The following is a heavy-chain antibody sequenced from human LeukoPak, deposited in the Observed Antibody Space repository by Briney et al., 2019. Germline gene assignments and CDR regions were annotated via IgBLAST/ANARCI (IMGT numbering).Heavy chain of an antibody. CDR3: ARARLTGSSSASYQSYYLDV. J-gene: IGHJ6*03. CDR1: GFTFSSYA. Sequence: PGGSLRLSCAASGFTFSSYAMHWVRQAPGKGLEYVAAINSNGGNRHYADSVKGRFSISRDNSKNTLCLQMASLRVTDMAVYYCARARLTGSSSASYQSYYLDVWGKGTTVTVSS. V-gene: IGHV3-64*02. D-gene: IGHD6-6*01. CDR2: INSNGGNR.